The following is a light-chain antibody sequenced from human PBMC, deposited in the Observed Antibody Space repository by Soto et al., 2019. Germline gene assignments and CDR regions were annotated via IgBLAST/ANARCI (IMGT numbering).Light chain of an antibody. Sequence: DIQLTQSPSFLSASVGDRVTITCRASQGISSYLAWYQQKPGKAPNLLIYGASTLQSGVPSRFRGSGTGTEFTLTISSLQPEDFATYYCQQLNNYPRVTVGGGTKVEIK. CDR1: QGISSY. CDR3: QQLNNYPRVT. J-gene: IGKJ4*01. V-gene: IGKV1-9*01. CDR2: GAS.